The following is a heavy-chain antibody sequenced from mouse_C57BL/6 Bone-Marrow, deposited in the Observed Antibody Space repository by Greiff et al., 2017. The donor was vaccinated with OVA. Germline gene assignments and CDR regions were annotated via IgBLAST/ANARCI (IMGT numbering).Heavy chain of an antibody. CDR3: TGGGLRPYFDY. CDR2: IRLKSDNYAT. J-gene: IGHJ2*01. CDR1: GFTFSNYW. Sequence: EVKLQESGGGLVQPGGSMKLSCVASGFTFSNYWMNWVRQSPEKGLEWVAQIRLKSDNYATHYAESVKGRFTISRDDSKSSVYLQMNNLRAEDTGIYYCTGGGLRPYFDYWGQGTTLTVSS. D-gene: IGHD2-4*01. V-gene: IGHV6-3*01.